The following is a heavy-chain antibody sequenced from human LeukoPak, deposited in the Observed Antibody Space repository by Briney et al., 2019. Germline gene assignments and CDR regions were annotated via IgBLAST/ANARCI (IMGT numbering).Heavy chain of an antibody. V-gene: IGHV3-74*01. CDR2: INSDGSTT. D-gene: IGHD6-13*01. CDR1: GFSLSSYW. Sequence: QSGGSLRLSCAASGFSLSSYWMHWVRQAPGKGLVWVSRINSDGSTTTYADSVKGRFTISRDNARNTLYLQMSSLRAEDTAVYYCGRGGAAAVFDYWGQGTLVTVSS. CDR3: GRGGAAAVFDY. J-gene: IGHJ4*02.